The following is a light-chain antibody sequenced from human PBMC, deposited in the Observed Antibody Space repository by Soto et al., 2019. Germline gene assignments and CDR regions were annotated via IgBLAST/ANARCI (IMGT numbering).Light chain of an antibody. CDR2: EVS. J-gene: IGLJ3*02. V-gene: IGLV2-14*01. Sequence: QSALTQPASVSGSPGQSITISCSGISPDFGVSWYQHFPGKGTKLLIFEVSNRPSGVSARFSGSKSGNVAFLTISGLQTEDEGLYHCSSYSSTTTLFGGGTKLTVL. CDR3: SSYSSTTTL. CDR1: SPDFGV.